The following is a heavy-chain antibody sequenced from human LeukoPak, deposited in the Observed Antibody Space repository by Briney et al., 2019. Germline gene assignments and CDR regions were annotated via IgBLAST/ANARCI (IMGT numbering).Heavy chain of an antibody. V-gene: IGHV1-69*04. D-gene: IGHD3-22*01. Sequence: GAPVKVSCKASGGTFSSYAISWVRQAPGQGLEWMGRIIPIFGIANYAQKFQGRVTITADKSTSTAYMELSSLRSGDTAVYYCARGQEITMMTNWFDPWGQGTLVTVSS. J-gene: IGHJ5*02. CDR1: GGTFSSYA. CDR2: IIPIFGIA. CDR3: ARGQEITMMTNWFDP.